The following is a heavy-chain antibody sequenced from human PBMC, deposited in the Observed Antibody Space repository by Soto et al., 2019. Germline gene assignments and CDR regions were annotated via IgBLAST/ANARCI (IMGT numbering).Heavy chain of an antibody. Sequence: EVQLVESGGGLVKPGGSLRVSCAASGFTFSNAWMFWVRQAPGKGPEWVGRIKSKTDGGTTDYNTLMKDRFTISREDTKSTLYLEMSSLDMEDTNVSYYCTGVAMVRSGGLAYWGQGVLVTVSS. V-gene: IGHV3-15*07. CDR1: GFTFSNAW. CDR3: CTGVAMVRSGGLAY. J-gene: IGHJ4*02. CDR2: IKSKTDGGTT. D-gene: IGHD3-10*01.